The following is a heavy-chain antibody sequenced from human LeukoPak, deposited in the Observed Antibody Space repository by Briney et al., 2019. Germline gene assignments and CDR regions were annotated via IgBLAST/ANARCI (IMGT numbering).Heavy chain of an antibody. Sequence: PSETLSLTCAVSGGSISSSNWWSWVRPPPGKGLEWIGEIYHSGSTNYNPSLKSRVTISVDKSKNQFSLKLSSVTAADTAVYYCARRGYGSGSKGRYNWFDPWGQGTLVTVSS. CDR1: GGSISSSNW. V-gene: IGHV4-4*02. J-gene: IGHJ5*02. D-gene: IGHD3-10*01. CDR2: IYHSGST. CDR3: ARRGYGSGSKGRYNWFDP.